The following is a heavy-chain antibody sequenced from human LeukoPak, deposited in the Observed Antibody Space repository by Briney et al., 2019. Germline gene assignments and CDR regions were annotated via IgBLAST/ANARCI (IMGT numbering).Heavy chain of an antibody. CDR3: ARTLTTSEGLSTVSSPVGY. CDR2: ITASSGSTI. J-gene: IGHJ4*02. V-gene: IGHV3-48*03. CDR1: GFTFSGYA. Sequence: PGGSLRLSCTTSGFTFSGYAMSWVRQGPGKGLEWVSSITASSGSTIYYADSVKGRFTISRGNAKNSLYLQMNSLRAEDTAVYYCARTLTTSEGLSTVSSPVGYWGQGTLVTVSS. D-gene: IGHD4-11*01.